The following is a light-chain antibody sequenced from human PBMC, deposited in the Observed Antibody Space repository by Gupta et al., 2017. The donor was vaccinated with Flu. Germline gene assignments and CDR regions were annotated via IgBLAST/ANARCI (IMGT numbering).Light chain of an antibody. V-gene: IGKV3-15*01. Sequence: EVVMTQSPATLSVSPGERATLSCRASQSISINLAWYQQKPGQAPRLLIYYASKRATGIPARFSGSGYGKDFTLTISSRQSEDFAVYFCQQYENWPPYTFGGGTKVEIK. CDR3: QQYENWPPYT. CDR1: QSISIN. CDR2: YAS. J-gene: IGKJ4*01.